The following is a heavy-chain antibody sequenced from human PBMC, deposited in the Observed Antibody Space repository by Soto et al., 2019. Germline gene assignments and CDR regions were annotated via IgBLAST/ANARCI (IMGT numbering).Heavy chain of an antibody. V-gene: IGHV3-7*01. CDR3: ARDPLSYGDYAQTYWYFDL. CDR2: IKQDGSHK. D-gene: IGHD4-17*01. CDR1: GFTFSNYW. Sequence: GGSLRLSCAASGFTFSNYWMSWVRQAPGKGLEWVANIKQDGSHKFYVDSVKGRFTMSRDNAENSLYLQMSSLRAEDTAVYYCARDPLSYGDYAQTYWYFDLWGRGTRVTVSS. J-gene: IGHJ2*01.